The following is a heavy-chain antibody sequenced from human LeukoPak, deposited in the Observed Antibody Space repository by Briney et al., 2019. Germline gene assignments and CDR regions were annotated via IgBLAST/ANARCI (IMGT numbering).Heavy chain of an antibody. V-gene: IGHV4-39*07. D-gene: IGHD3/OR15-3a*01. CDR1: GGSISSSNYY. CDR3: ARGRGTGSYYGY. Sequence: PSETLSLTCTVFGGSISSSNYYWAWFRQPPGKGLEWIGEINRGGSTNYNPSLKSRVSISADTSKKQFSLKLNSVTAADTAVYYCARGRGTGSYYGYWGQGTLVTVSS. CDR2: INRGGST. J-gene: IGHJ4*02.